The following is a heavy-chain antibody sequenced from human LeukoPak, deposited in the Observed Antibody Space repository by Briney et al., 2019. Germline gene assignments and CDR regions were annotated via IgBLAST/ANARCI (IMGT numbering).Heavy chain of an antibody. Sequence: ASVKVSCKASGYTFTSYGFSWVRQAPGQGLEWMGWISAYNGNTNYAQKLQGRVTMTTDTSTSTAYMELRSLRSDDTAVYYCARDARNYDSSGYLYYYYYGMDVWGQGTTVTVSS. D-gene: IGHD3-22*01. CDR3: ARDARNYDSSGYLYYYYYGMDV. J-gene: IGHJ6*02. CDR1: GYTFTSYG. V-gene: IGHV1-18*01. CDR2: ISAYNGNT.